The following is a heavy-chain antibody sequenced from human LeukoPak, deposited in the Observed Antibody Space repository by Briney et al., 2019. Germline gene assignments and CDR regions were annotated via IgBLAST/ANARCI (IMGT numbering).Heavy chain of an antibody. Sequence: GGSLRLSCAASGFIFSLYCMHWVRQAPGKGLEWVALISYEGDSTYYADPVKGRFTISRDNSKDMLYLQMNSLRAEDTAVYYCARNYGDDRLTWGFFPWAQRTLVTVSA. CDR1: GFIFSLYC. D-gene: IGHD4-17*01. CDR2: ISYEGDST. V-gene: IGHV3-30*03. J-gene: IGHJ5*02. CDR3: ARNYGDDRLTWGFFP.